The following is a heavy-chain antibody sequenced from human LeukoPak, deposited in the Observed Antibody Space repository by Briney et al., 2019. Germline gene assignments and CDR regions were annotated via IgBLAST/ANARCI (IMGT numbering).Heavy chain of an antibody. V-gene: IGHV4-39*01. J-gene: IGHJ4*02. D-gene: IGHD3-3*01. Sequence: SETLSLTCTVSGASISDSDFFWAWVRQPPGKGLEWIGNIYYSGTTYYNPSLKSRVTISVDTSKNQFSLKLSSVTAADTAVYYCARGEALRFLEWLFFDYWGQGTLVTVSS. CDR3: ARGEALRFLEWLFFDY. CDR1: GASISDSDFF. CDR2: IYYSGTT.